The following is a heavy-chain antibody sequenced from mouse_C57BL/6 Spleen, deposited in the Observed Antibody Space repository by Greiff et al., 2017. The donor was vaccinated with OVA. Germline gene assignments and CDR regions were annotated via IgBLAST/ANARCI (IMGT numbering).Heavy chain of an antibody. CDR3: ARGGHYYGFDY. CDR1: GYTFTSYW. Sequence: QVQLQQPGAELVMPGASVKLSCKASGYTFTSYWMHWVKQRPGQGLEWIGEIDPSDSYNNYNQKFKGKSTLTVDKSSSKAYMQLSSLTSEDSAVYYCARGGHYYGFDYWGQGTTLTVSS. J-gene: IGHJ2*01. D-gene: IGHD1-1*01. V-gene: IGHV1-69*01. CDR2: IDPSDSYN.